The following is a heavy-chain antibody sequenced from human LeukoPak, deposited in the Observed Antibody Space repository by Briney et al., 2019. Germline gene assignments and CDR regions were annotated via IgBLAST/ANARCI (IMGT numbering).Heavy chain of an antibody. V-gene: IGHV1-3*01. CDR1: GYTFTSYA. CDR3: AMDNYGDYASRWFDP. CDR2: INAGNGNT. Sequence: ASVKVSCKASGYTFTSYAMHWVRQAPGQRLEWMGWINAGNGNTKYSQKFQGRVTITRDTSASTAYMELSSLRSEDTVVYYCAMDNYGDYASRWFDPWGQGTLVTVSS. D-gene: IGHD4-17*01. J-gene: IGHJ5*02.